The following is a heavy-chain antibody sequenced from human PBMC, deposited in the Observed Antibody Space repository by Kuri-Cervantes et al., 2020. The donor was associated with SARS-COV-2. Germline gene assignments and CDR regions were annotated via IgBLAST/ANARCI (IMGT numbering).Heavy chain of an antibody. CDR2: ISAYNGNT. Sequence: ASVKVSCKASGYTFTSYGISWVRQAPGQGLEWMGWISAYNGNTNYAQKLQGRVTMTTDTSTSTAYMELRSLRSDDTAVYYCARKDSGSYPNNYYGMDVWGQGTTVTVS. J-gene: IGHJ6*02. CDR3: ARKDSGSYPNNYYGMDV. V-gene: IGHV1-18*01. CDR1: GYTFTSYG. D-gene: IGHD1-26*01.